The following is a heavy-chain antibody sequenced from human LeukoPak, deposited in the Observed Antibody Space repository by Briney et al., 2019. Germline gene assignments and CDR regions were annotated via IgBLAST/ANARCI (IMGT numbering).Heavy chain of an antibody. J-gene: IGHJ4*02. Sequence: GGSLRLSCAASGFTFSNAWMSWVRQAPGKGLEWVGRIKSKTDGGTTDYAAPVKGRFTISRDDSKNTLYLQMNSLKTEDTAVYYCTTEQYYDFWSGYLFKDYWGPGTLVTVSS. CDR1: GFTFSNAW. V-gene: IGHV3-15*01. CDR3: TTEQYYDFWSGYLFKDY. CDR2: IKSKTDGGTT. D-gene: IGHD3-3*01.